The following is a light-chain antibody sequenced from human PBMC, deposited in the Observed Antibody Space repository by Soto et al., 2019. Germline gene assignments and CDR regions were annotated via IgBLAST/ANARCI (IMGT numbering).Light chain of an antibody. CDR2: EVI. Sequence: QSVLTQVSSLSGAPGQSITIPCTGNSSVVGTFNLVSWYQQHPGKAPRLMIYEVIKRPSGVSNRFSGSKSGNTASLTISGLQAEDEADYYCCSYAGSSVYVFGTGTKVTVL. V-gene: IGLV2-23*02. CDR3: CSYAGSSVYV. J-gene: IGLJ1*01. CDR1: SSVVGTFNL.